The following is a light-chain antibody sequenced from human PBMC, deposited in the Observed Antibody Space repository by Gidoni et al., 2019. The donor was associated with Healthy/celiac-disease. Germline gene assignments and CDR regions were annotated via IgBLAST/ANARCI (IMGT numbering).Light chain of an antibody. J-gene: IGLJ2*01. CDR1: SSDVGGYNY. V-gene: IGLV2-11*01. CDR3: CSYAGSYSVV. CDR2: DVS. Sequence: QSALTQPRPVSGSPGQSVTISCTGTSSDVGGYNYVSWYQQHQGKAPKLMIYDVSKRPSGVPDRFSGSKSGNTASLTISGLQAEDEADYYCCSYAGSYSVVFGGGTKLTVL.